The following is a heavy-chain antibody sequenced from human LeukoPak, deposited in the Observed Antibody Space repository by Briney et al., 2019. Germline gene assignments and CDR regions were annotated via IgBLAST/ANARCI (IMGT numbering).Heavy chain of an antibody. J-gene: IGHJ6*03. D-gene: IGHD2-15*01. CDR2: INPNNGGT. Sequence: GASVKVPCKASEYTFIGYYMHWVRQAPGQGLEWMGWINPNNGGTYYAQKFQGRVTMTRDTSITTAYMELSRLRSDDTAVYYCARAYCTGGSCYSHHYYYMDVWGKGTTVTVSS. CDR1: EYTFIGYY. CDR3: ARAYCTGGSCYSHHYYYMDV. V-gene: IGHV1-2*02.